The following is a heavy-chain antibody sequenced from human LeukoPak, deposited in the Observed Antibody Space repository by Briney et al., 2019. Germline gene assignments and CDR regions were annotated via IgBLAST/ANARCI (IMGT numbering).Heavy chain of an antibody. CDR1: GFTFSDYY. Sequence: GGSLRLSCAASGFTFSDYYMSWIRQAPGKGLEGVAVISYDGSNKYYADSVKGRFTISRDNSKNTLYLQMNSLRAEDTAVYYCAKDLDPLGYCSGGSCYSGLGAYGMDVWGQGTTVTVSS. D-gene: IGHD2-15*01. J-gene: IGHJ6*02. CDR2: ISYDGSNK. CDR3: AKDLDPLGYCSGGSCYSGLGAYGMDV. V-gene: IGHV3-30*18.